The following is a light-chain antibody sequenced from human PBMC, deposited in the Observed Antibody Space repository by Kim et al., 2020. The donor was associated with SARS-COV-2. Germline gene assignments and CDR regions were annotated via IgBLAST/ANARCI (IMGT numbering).Light chain of an antibody. Sequence: GQRVNISCSGRSSNIGSYYVYWYQQLPGTAPNLLIYRNNQRPSGVPDRFSGSKSGTSASLAISGLRSEDEADYYCAAWDDSLSGWVFGGGTQLTVL. CDR3: AAWDDSLSGWV. CDR2: RNN. V-gene: IGLV1-47*01. CDR1: SSNIGSYY. J-gene: IGLJ3*02.